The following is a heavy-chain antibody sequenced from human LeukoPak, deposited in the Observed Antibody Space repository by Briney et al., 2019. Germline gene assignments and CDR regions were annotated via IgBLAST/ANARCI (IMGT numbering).Heavy chain of an antibody. V-gene: IGHV1-18*01. CDR3: ARDIPRLELGYCSSTSCNISDWFDP. CDR1: GYTFTSYG. J-gene: IGHJ5*02. D-gene: IGHD2-2*02. CDR2: ISAYNGNT. Sequence: ASVKVSCKASGYTFTSYGISWVRQAPGQGLGWMGWISAYNGNTNYAQKLQGRVTMTTDTSTSTAYMELRSLRSDDTAVYYCARDIPRLELGYCSSTSCNISDWFDPWGQGTLVTVSS.